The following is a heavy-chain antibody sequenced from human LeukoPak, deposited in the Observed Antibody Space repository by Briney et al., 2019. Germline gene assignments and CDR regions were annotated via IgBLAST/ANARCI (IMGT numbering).Heavy chain of an antibody. Sequence: VASVKVSCKASGYTFTGYYMHWVRQAPGQGLEWMGWINPNSGGTNYAQKFQGRVTMTRDTSISTAYMELSRLRSDDTAVYYCARAEVTNYYCYYGMDVWGQGTTVTVSS. CDR1: GYTFTGYY. CDR3: ARAEVTNYYCYYGMDV. V-gene: IGHV1-2*02. J-gene: IGHJ6*02. D-gene: IGHD4-17*01. CDR2: INPNSGGT.